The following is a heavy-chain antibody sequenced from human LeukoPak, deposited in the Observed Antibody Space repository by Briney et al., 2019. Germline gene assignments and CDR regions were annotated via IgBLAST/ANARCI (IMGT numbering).Heavy chain of an antibody. J-gene: IGHJ1*01. Sequence: SETLSLTCTVSGGSISSYYWTWIRQPAGKGLEWIGRIYTSGSTYYNPSLKSRVTMSVDTSKNQFSLKLNSVTVADTAVYYCARHRVGATRVGYFQHWGQGTLVTVSS. D-gene: IGHD1-26*01. V-gene: IGHV4-4*07. CDR2: IYTSGST. CDR3: ARHRVGATRVGYFQH. CDR1: GGSISSYY.